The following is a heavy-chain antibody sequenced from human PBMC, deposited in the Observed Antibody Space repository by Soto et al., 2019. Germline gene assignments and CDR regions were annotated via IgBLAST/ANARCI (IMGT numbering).Heavy chain of an antibody. CDR1: GSSLSTSVVG. CDR3: AHRELFGYYGMDV. D-gene: IGHD1-26*01. Sequence: ITLKESGPTLSKPPQTLTLTCTFSGSSLSTSVVGVGWIRQPPGKALEWLALIYWDDDKRYSPSLTSTPTITKEPSKHRVLLTSNNTDPVDTATYYGAHRELFGYYGMDVWGQGTTVTVSS. J-gene: IGHJ6*02. CDR2: IYWDDDK. V-gene: IGHV2-5*02.